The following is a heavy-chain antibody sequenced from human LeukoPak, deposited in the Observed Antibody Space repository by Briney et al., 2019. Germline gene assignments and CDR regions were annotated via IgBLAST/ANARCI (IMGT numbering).Heavy chain of an antibody. D-gene: IGHD2-2*01. V-gene: IGHV3-21*01. CDR3: AREGYCSSTSCPIDY. CDR2: ISSSSSYI. CDR1: GFTFSSYS. J-gene: IGHJ4*02. Sequence: GGSLRLSCAASGFTFSSYSMNWVRQAPGKGLEWVSSISSSSSYIYYAGSVKGRFTISRDNAKNSLYLQMNSLRAEDTAVYYCAREGYCSSTSCPIDYWGQGTLVTVSS.